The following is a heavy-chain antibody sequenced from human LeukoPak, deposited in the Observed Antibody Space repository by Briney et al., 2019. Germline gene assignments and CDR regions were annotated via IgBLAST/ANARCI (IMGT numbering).Heavy chain of an antibody. CDR3: ARADYYDSSGYYRTTAGDY. J-gene: IGHJ4*02. V-gene: IGHV3-33*01. CDR1: GFTFSSYG. D-gene: IGHD3-22*01. CDR2: IWYDGSNK. Sequence: PGGSLRLSCAASGFTFSSYGMHWVRQAPGKGLEWVAVIWYDGSNKYYADSVKGRFTISRDNSKNTLYLQMNSLRAEDTAVYYCARADYYDSSGYYRTTAGDYWGQGTLVTVSS.